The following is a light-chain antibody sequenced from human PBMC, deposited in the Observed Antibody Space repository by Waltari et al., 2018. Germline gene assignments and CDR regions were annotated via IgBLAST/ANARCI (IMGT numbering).Light chain of an antibody. CDR2: GAS. V-gene: IGKV3-15*01. J-gene: IGKJ1*01. CDR3: QLYDNWPPWT. Sequence: EIVMTQSPATLSVSPGERATLSCRASQSIRTSLAWYQQTPGQPPRLLIYGASTRATGNAARISGSGSGTKFTLTISSLQCEDIAVYYCQLYDNWPPWTFGPGTRVEVK. CDR1: QSIRTS.